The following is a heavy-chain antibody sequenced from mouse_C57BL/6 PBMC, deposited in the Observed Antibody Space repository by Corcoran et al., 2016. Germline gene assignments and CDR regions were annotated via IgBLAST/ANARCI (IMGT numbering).Heavy chain of an antibody. J-gene: IGHJ1*03. D-gene: IGHD2-3*01. CDR1: GYTFTTYG. CDR2: INTYSGVP. V-gene: IGHV9-3*01. Sequence: QIQLVQSGPELKKPGETVKISCKASGYTFTTYGMSWVKQAPGKGLKWMGWINTYSGVPTYADDFKGRFAFSLETSASTAYLQIKNLKNEDTATYFCARNDDGYYWYFDVWGTGTTVTVSS. CDR3: ARNDDGYYWYFDV.